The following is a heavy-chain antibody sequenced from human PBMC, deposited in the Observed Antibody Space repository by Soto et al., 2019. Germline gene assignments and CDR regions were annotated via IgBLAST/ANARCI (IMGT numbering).Heavy chain of an antibody. CDR2: ISGSGGST. V-gene: IGHV3-23*01. Sequence: GGSLRLSCAASGFTFSSYAMSWVRQAPGKGLEWVSAISGSGGSTYYADSVKGRFTISRDNSKNTLYLQMNSLRAEDTAVYYCAKPDYNIVVVPAASGWAFDIWGQGIMVTVSS. J-gene: IGHJ3*02. D-gene: IGHD2-2*01. CDR3: AKPDYNIVVVPAASGWAFDI. CDR1: GFTFSSYA.